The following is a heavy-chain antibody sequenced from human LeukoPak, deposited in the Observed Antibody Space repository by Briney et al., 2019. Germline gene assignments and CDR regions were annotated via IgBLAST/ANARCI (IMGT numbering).Heavy chain of an antibody. CDR3: ARARFVGYQLLKGADFDI. Sequence: PSETLSLTCSVSGYSISNAYYWGWIRQPAGKGLEWIGRIYTSGSTNYNPSLKSRVTISVDTSKNQFSLKLSSVTAADTAVYYCARARFVGYQLLKGADFDIWGQGTMVTVSS. CDR2: IYTSGST. CDR1: GYSISNAYY. V-gene: IGHV4-61*02. J-gene: IGHJ3*02. D-gene: IGHD2-2*01.